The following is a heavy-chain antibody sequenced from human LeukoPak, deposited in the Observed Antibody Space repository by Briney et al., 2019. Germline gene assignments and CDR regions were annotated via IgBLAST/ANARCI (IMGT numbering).Heavy chain of an antibody. CDR3: ATALGYCSSTSCSTADAFDI. D-gene: IGHD2-2*01. CDR2: ISAYNGDT. Sequence: GASVKVSCKTSGYTFTTYGITWVRQAPGQGLEWVGWISAYNGDTNYAQKFQGRVTMTADTSTDTAYMELSSLRSEDTAVYCCATALGYCSSTSCSTADAFDIWGQGTMVTVSS. CDR1: GYTFTTYG. V-gene: IGHV1-18*01. J-gene: IGHJ3*02.